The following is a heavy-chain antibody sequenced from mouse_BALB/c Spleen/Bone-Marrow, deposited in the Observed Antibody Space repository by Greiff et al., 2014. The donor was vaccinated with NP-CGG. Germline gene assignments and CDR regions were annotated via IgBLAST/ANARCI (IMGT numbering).Heavy chain of an antibody. Sequence: VKLMESGPELVRPGVSVKISCKGSGYAFTGYSIHWVKQSHAKSLEWIGVISTYSGNTNFNQIFKGKATMTVDKSSSTAYMELARLTSEDAAIYYCTRGGGSHWYFDVWGAGTTVTVSA. D-gene: IGHD1-1*02. CDR2: ISTYSGNT. CDR3: TRGGGSHWYFDV. J-gene: IGHJ1*01. V-gene: IGHV1-67*01. CDR1: GYAFTGYS.